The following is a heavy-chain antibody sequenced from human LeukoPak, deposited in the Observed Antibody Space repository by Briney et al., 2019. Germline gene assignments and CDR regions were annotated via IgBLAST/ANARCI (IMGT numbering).Heavy chain of an antibody. V-gene: IGHV3-7*01. D-gene: IGHD2-2*01. CDR2: IKEDGSEK. CDR3: ARGQRGYIVVVPAGEDAFDI. CDR1: GFTFSSYG. J-gene: IGHJ3*02. Sequence: PGGSLRLSCAASGFTFSSYGMHWVRQAPGKGLEWVANIKEDGSEKYYVDSVKGRFTISRDNAKNSLYLQMNSLRAEDTAVYSCARGQRGYIVVVPAGEDAFDIWGQGTMVTVSS.